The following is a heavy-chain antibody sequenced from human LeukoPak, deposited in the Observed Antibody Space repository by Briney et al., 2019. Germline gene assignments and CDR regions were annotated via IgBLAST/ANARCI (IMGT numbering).Heavy chain of an antibody. D-gene: IGHD4-11*01. Sequence: GGSLRLSCAASGFTFSDHYMSWIRQAPGKGLEWVPYISASGSTIYYADSVKGRFTISRDNTKNSLYLQMNSLRAEDTAVYYCAREPHDYTMYFFDYWGQGTLVTVSS. V-gene: IGHV3-11*04. CDR3: AREPHDYTMYFFDY. J-gene: IGHJ4*02. CDR2: ISASGSTI. CDR1: GFTFSDHY.